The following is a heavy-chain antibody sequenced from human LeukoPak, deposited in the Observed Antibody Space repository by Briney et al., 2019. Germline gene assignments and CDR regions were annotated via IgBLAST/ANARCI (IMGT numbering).Heavy chain of an antibody. Sequence: GASVKVSCKASGYTFTGYYTHWVRQAPGQGLEWMGWNNPNSGGTNYAQKFQGRVTMTRDTSISTAYMELSRLRSDDTAVYYCARDDSYRWVFDYWGQGTLVTVSS. CDR2: NNPNSGGT. CDR1: GYTFTGYY. D-gene: IGHD5-24*01. J-gene: IGHJ4*02. CDR3: ARDDSYRWVFDY. V-gene: IGHV1-2*02.